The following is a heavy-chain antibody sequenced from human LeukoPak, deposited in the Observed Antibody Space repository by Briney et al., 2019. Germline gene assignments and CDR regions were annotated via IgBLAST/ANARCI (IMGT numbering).Heavy chain of an antibody. CDR2: IKQDGSEK. J-gene: IGHJ6*03. CDR1: GFTFSSYW. D-gene: IGHD1-20*01. CDR3: GRGNWNGPLDYCMDV. V-gene: IGHV3-7*01. Sequence: GGSLRLSCADSGFTFSSYWMSWVRQAPGKGVEWVANIKQDGSEKYYVDSVKGGFTISRDNAKNSLYLQMNSLRAEDAAVYYCGRGNWNGPLDYCMDVWGKGTTVTVSS.